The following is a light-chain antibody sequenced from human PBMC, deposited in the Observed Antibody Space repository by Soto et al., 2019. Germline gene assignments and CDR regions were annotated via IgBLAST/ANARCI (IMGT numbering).Light chain of an antibody. Sequence: IVLTQSPGTLSLSPGEGASLSCKASQSVYNNYLAWYQHKPGRSPRLLIYGASSRAAGIPDRFSGSGSGTDFTLTITRLEPEDFAIYYCQQYGSSVYTFGQGTQLDIK. CDR1: QSVYNNY. CDR3: QQYGSSVYT. CDR2: GAS. V-gene: IGKV3-20*01. J-gene: IGKJ2*01.